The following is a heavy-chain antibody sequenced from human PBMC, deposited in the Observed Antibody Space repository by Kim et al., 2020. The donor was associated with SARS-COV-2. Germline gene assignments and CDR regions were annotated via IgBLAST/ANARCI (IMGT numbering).Heavy chain of an antibody. CDR1: GGSISSSSYY. J-gene: IGHJ5*02. D-gene: IGHD2-15*01. Sequence: SETLSLTCTVSGGSISSSSYYWGWIRQPPGKGLEWIGSIYYSGSTYYNPSLKSRVTISVDTSKNQFSLKLSSVTAADTAVYYCARFPVVADTPYNWFDPWGQGTLVTVSS. CDR2: IYYSGST. V-gene: IGHV4-39*01. CDR3: ARFPVVADTPYNWFDP.